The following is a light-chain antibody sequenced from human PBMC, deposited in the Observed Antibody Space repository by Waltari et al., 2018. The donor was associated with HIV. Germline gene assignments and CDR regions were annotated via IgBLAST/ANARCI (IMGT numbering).Light chain of an antibody. V-gene: IGLV3-19*01. Sequence: SSELTQDPAVSVALGQTVRLTCQGDSVRNYYANWYQQKPGQAPVLIIFNKNNRPSGIPDRFSGSSSGNTASLTIAGAQAEDEADYYCNSRDSSGNRLVFGGGTKLTVL. CDR3: NSRDSSGNRLV. CDR1: SVRNYY. CDR2: NKN. J-gene: IGLJ2*01.